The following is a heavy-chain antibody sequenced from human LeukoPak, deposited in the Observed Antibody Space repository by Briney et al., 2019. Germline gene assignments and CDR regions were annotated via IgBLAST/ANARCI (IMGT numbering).Heavy chain of an antibody. CDR2: IFYSGNT. J-gene: IGHJ4*02. D-gene: IGHD2-21*01. V-gene: IGHV4-39*07. CDR1: SGSVSNSHCY. Sequence: SETLSLTCTVSSGSVSNSHCYWAWVRQPPGKRLEWLGSIFYSGNTHYNPSLKSPVTISIDTSKNQFSLRLSSVTAADTAVYFCARRRGRFSTHCGTECYSGYDYWGQGALVAVAS. CDR3: ARRRGRFSTHCGTECYSGYDY.